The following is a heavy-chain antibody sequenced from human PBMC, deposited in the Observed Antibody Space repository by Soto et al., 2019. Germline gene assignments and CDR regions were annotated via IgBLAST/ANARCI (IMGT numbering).Heavy chain of an antibody. V-gene: IGHV3-74*01. J-gene: IGHJ4*02. D-gene: IGHD5-18*01. CDR3: AKREGNTYGLFH. CDR2: IKTDGSST. CDR1: GFSFSNYW. Sequence: VQLVESGGGLVQPGGSRRLSCAASGFSFSNYWIHWVRQAPGKGLVWVSRIKTDGSSTDYAAPVKGRFTISRDNAKNTLYLQMNSLTAEDTAVYYCAKREGNTYGLFHWGQGTLVTVSS.